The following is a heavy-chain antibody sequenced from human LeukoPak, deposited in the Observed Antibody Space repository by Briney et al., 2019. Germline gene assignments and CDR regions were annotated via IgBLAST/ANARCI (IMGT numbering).Heavy chain of an antibody. CDR2: ICRNRGSI. CDR1: GLTFSGYA. CDR3: AKDRLELRYFDWLSPGGLDY. Sequence: GWSLRLSCAASGLTFSGYAMLWVGQAPRRGGEGVSGICRNRGSIGYADSVKGRFTISRDNAKSSLYLQMNSLRAEDTALSYCAKDRLELRYFDWLSPGGLDYWGQGTLVTVPS. V-gene: IGHV3-9*01. J-gene: IGHJ4*02. D-gene: IGHD3-9*01.